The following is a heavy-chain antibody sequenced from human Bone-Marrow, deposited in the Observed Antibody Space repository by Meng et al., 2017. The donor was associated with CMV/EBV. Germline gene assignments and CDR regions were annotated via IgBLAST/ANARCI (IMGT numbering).Heavy chain of an antibody. CDR2: IKSKTDGGTT. V-gene: IGHV3-15*01. CDR3: TTRRILWFGEFHDY. CDR1: GFTFSNAW. Sequence: ETLSLTCAASGFTFSNAWMSWVRQAPGKGLEWVGRIKSKTDGGTTDYAAPVKGRFTISRDDSKNTLYLQMNSLKTEDTAVYYCTTRRILWFGEFHDYWGQGTLVTGSS. D-gene: IGHD3-10*01. J-gene: IGHJ4*02.